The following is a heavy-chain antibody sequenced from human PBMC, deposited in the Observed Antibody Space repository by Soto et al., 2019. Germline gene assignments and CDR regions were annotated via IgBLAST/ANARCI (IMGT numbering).Heavy chain of an antibody. V-gene: IGHV3-30-3*01. CDR1: GFTCNNYA. J-gene: IGHJ4*02. D-gene: IGHD6-13*01. CDR2: ISYDGTNK. CDR3: ARAAEWASIAAAVDC. Sequence: SGFTCNNYAMHWVLQAPGKGLEWVAVISYDGTNKYYSDSVKGRSTISRDNSKSTLHLQMNSLIPEDTAVFYCARAAEWASIAAAVDCWGQGTVVTVS.